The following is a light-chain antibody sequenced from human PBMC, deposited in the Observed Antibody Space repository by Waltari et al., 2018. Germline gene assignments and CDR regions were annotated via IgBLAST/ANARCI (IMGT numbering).Light chain of an antibody. CDR3: QQYINKPFT. CDR2: AAS. J-gene: IGKJ5*01. V-gene: IGKV1-16*01. Sequence: DIQMTQSPSSLSASVGDSVTITCRASQGINNYLAWFHQKPGKAPKSLIYAASHLQRGVPSRFSGSGSGSDFTLTIGGLQPEDSATYYCQQYINKPFTFGQGTRLEI. CDR1: QGINNY.